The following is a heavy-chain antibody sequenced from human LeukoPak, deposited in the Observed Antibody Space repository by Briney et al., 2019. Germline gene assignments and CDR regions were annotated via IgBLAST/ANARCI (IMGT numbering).Heavy chain of an antibody. CDR1: GSTVSSNY. CDR3: ARVNDYGDYFDY. D-gene: IGHD4-17*01. Sequence: GGSLRLSYAASGSTVSSNYMSWVRQAPGKGLEWVSVIYSGGSTYYADSVKGRFTISRHNSKNTLYLQMNSLRAEDTAVYYCARVNDYGDYFDYWGQGTLVTVSS. V-gene: IGHV3-53*04. CDR2: IYSGGST. J-gene: IGHJ4*02.